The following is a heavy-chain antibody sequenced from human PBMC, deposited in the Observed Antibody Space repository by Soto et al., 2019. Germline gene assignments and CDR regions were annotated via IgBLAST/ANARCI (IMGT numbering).Heavy chain of an antibody. D-gene: IGHD5-12*01. CDR3: ARDHRRWLKWRALNWLDP. CDR1: GFTFSSYS. J-gene: IGHJ5*02. Sequence: GGSLRLSCAASGFTFSSYSMNWVRQAPGKGLEWVSSISSSSSYIYYADSVKGRFTISRDNAKNSLYLQMNSLRAEDTAVYYCARDHRRWLKWRALNWLDPWGQATLVTV. V-gene: IGHV3-21*01. CDR2: ISSSSSYI.